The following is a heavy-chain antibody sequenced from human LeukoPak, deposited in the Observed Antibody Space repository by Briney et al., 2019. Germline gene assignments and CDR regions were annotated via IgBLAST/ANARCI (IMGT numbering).Heavy chain of an antibody. J-gene: IGHJ3*01. CDR3: GMSGDRVPLQDDVFDV. D-gene: IGHD1-26*01. V-gene: IGHV5-51*01. Sequence: GESLKISCKVSGYSLTSYCIGWVRQMPGKGLEWMGIIYPGDSGPTYSPSFQGQVTISVDKSIDTAYLQWSSLQASDTAMYYCGMSGDRVPLQDDVFDVWGQGKMVTVST. CDR2: IYPGDSGP. CDR1: GYSLTSYC.